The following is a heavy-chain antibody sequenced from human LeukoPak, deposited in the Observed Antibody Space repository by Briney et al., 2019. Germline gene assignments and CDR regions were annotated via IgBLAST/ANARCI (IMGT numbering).Heavy chain of an antibody. V-gene: IGHV1-69-2*01. D-gene: IGHD7-27*01. J-gene: IGHJ4*02. CDR1: GYTFTDYY. CDR2: VDPEDGET. CDR3: ATLLKLGLIGY. Sequence: ATVKISCKVSGYTFTDYYMHWVQQAPGKGLEWVGLVDPEDGETIYAEKFQGRVTITADTSTDTAYVELSSLRSEDTAVYYCATLLKLGLIGYWGQGTLVTVSS.